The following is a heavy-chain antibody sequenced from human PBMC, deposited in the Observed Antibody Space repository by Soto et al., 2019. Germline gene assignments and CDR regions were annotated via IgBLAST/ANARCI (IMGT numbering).Heavy chain of an antibody. Sequence: EXLKISCKTSGYXIKNYLLVWVRHMTGQGLEWMGIIFPDDSDTRYSPSFQGHVTISVDKSISTAYVQWSSLNDSDSAIYYCFRGGVTSRAFDYWGQGTLGTVSS. CDR3: FRGGVTSRAFDY. CDR2: IFPDDSDT. CDR1: GYXIKNYL. V-gene: IGHV5-51*01. D-gene: IGHD3-16*01. J-gene: IGHJ4*02.